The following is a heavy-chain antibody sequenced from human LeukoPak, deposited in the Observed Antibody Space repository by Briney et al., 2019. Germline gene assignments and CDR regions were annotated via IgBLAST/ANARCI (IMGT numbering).Heavy chain of an antibody. V-gene: IGHV5-51*01. J-gene: IGHJ4*02. CDR3: AISNSGSFVDY. Sequence: GESLKISCKGSGYRFNSYWIAWVRQMPGKGLEWMGIIYPGDSDTRYSPSFQGQVTMSADKSISTAYLQWGSLKASDTAIYYCAISNSGSFVDYWGQGALVTVSS. CDR1: GYRFNSYW. D-gene: IGHD1-26*01. CDR2: IYPGDSDT.